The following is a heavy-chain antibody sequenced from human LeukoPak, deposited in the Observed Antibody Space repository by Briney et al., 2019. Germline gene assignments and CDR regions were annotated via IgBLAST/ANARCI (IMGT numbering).Heavy chain of an antibody. J-gene: IGHJ4*02. V-gene: IGHV1-2*02. CDR1: GYTFTGYY. CDR2: INPNSGGT. D-gene: IGHD6-6*01. CDR3: ARDRRSSSAY. Sequence: GASVKVSCKASGYTFTGYYMHWVRQAPGQGLERMGWINPNSGGTNYAQKFQGGVTMTRDTSISTAYMELSRLRSDDTAVYYCARDRRSSSAYWGQGTLVTVSS.